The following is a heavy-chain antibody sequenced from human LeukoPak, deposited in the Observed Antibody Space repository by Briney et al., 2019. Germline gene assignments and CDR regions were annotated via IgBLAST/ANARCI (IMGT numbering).Heavy chain of an antibody. CDR1: GFTFSTYG. CDR3: AKDGSIVATVGSNWFDP. CDR2: IRYDGRNK. J-gene: IGHJ5*02. D-gene: IGHD5-12*01. Sequence: GGSLRLSCAASGFTFSTYGMHWVRQAPGKGLEWVAFIRYDGRNKYYADSVKGRFTISRDNAKNSLYLQMNSLRAEDTAVYYCAKDGSIVATVGSNWFDPWGQGTLVTVSS. V-gene: IGHV3-30*02.